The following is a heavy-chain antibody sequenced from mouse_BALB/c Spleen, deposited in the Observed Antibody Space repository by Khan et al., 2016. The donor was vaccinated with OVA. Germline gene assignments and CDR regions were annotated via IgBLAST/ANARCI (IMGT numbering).Heavy chain of an antibody. CDR3: ARQPYYHYNIMDY. V-gene: IGHV2-6-1*01. CDR2: MWNDGST. J-gene: IGHJ4*01. Sequence: QVQLKESGPGLVAPSQSLSITCTISGFSLTNYGVHWVRQPPGKGLEWLVLMWNDGSTTYNSALKSRLTISKDNSKSRVFLKMNSLQTDDTAMYFCARQPYYHYNIMDYWGQGTSVTVSS. CDR1: GFSLTNYG. D-gene: IGHD2-10*01.